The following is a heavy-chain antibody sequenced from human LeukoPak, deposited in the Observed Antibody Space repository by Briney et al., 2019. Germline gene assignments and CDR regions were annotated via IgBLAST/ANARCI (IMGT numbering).Heavy chain of an antibody. CDR1: GYSFTDYF. D-gene: IGHD6-13*01. V-gene: IGHV1-2*04. Sequence: ASVKVSCKASGYSFTDYFIHWVRQAPGQGLKWMGRINPNTGGTKYAPRFQGWVTMTRGTSVNTAYMELNRLTSDNTAVYFCARGSNWYGDYWGQGTLAIVSS. CDR3: ARGSNWYGDY. J-gene: IGHJ4*02. CDR2: INPNTGGT.